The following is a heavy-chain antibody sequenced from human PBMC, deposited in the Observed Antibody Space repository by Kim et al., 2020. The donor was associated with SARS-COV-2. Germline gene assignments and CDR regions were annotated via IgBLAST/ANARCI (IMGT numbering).Heavy chain of an antibody. D-gene: IGHD3-3*01. V-gene: IGHV3-7*03. J-gene: IGHJ4*02. Sequence: GGSLRLSCAASGFTFSSYWMSWVRQAPGKGLEWVANIKQDGSEKYYVDSVKGRFTISRDNAKNSLYLQMNSLRAEDTAVYYCAREAATIFGVAGGHFDYWGQGTLVTVSS. CDR3: AREAATIFGVAGGHFDY. CDR1: GFTFSSYW. CDR2: IKQDGSEK.